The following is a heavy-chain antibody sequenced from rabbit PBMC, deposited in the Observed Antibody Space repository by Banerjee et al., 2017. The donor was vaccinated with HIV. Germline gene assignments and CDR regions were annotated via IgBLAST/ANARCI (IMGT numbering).Heavy chain of an antibody. V-gene: IGHV1S45*01. CDR3: ARDLAGVIGWNFNL. CDR2: IYAGSSGST. J-gene: IGHJ4*01. D-gene: IGHD4-1*01. CDR1: GFTISSRYY. Sequence: QEQLVESGGGLVQPEGSLTLTCTASGFTISSRYYICWVRQAPGKGLEWIACIYAGSSGSTYYASWAKGRFTFSKTSSTTVTLQMTSLTAADTATYFCARDLAGVIGWNFNLWGPGTLVTVS.